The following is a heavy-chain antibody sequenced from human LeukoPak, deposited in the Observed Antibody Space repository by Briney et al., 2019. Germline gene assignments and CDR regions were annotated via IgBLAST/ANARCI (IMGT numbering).Heavy chain of an antibody. CDR1: GGSISSNNYY. V-gene: IGHV4-39*01. Sequence: SETLSLTCTVSGGSISSNNYYWGWIRQPPGKGLEWIGNIYYSGSTYYNPSLKNRVTISVDTSKSQFSLKLSSVTAADTAVYYCARWVYSSRYCSGGSCYDVWYYFDFWGQGTPVTVSS. J-gene: IGHJ4*02. CDR3: ARWVYSSRYCSGGSCYDVWYYFDF. CDR2: IYYSGST. D-gene: IGHD2-15*01.